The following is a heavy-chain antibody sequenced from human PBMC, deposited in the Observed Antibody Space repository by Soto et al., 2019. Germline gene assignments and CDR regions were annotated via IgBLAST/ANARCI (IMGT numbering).Heavy chain of an antibody. V-gene: IGHV4-59*01. CDR3: AIDSPPYPTPGTRHCRVV. D-gene: IGHD1-7*01. J-gene: IGHJ6*04. CDR2: IYYSGST. CDR1: GGSISSYC. Sequence: PSERLSLTCTVAGGSISSYCWSWIHLPPRKGLEWIGYIYYSGSTNYNPSLKSRVTISVDTSKNQFSLKLSSVTAAATPVYYCAIDSPPYPTPGTRHCRVVCGTGTT.